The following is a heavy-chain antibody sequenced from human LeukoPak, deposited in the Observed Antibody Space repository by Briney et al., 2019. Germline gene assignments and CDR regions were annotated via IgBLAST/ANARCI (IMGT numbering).Heavy chain of an antibody. D-gene: IGHD6-19*01. CDR2: IWYDGSNK. Sequence: GGSLRLSCAASGFTFSSYGMHWVRQAPGKGLEWVAVIWYDGSNKYYADSVKGRFTISRDNLKNTMYLQMNSLRAEDTAVYHCARDELAVAKKGFLDSWGQGTLVTVSS. V-gene: IGHV3-33*01. CDR1: GFTFSSYG. J-gene: IGHJ4*02. CDR3: ARDELAVAKKGFLDS.